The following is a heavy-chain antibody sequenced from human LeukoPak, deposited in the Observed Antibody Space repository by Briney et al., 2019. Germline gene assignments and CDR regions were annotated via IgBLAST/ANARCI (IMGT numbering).Heavy chain of an antibody. D-gene: IGHD3-10*01. Sequence: SETLSLTRTVSGGSVSSGSYYWSWIRQPPGKGLEWIGYIYYSGSTNYNPSLKSRVTISVDTSKNQFSLELSSVTAADTAVYYCARAGDYYGSGSIHSMDVWGKGTTVTVSS. CDR3: ARAGDYYGSGSIHSMDV. CDR1: GGSVSSGSYY. V-gene: IGHV4-61*01. J-gene: IGHJ6*04. CDR2: IYYSGST.